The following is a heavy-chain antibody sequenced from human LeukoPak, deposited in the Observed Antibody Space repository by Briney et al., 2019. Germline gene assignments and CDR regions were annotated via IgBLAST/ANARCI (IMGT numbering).Heavy chain of an antibody. CDR3: AREVNWRFDY. D-gene: IGHD1-1*01. J-gene: IGHJ4*02. V-gene: IGHV3-53*05. CDR1: GFTVSSNY. Sequence: PGGSLRLSCAASGFTVSSNYMSWVRQAPGKGLEWVSVIYSGGSTYYADSVKGRFTISRDNSKNTLYLQMGSLRGEDTAVYYCAREVNWRFDYWGQGTLVTVSS. CDR2: IYSGGST.